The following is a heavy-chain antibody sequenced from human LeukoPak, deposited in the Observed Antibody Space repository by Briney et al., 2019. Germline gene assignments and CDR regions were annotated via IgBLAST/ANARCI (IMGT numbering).Heavy chain of an antibody. CDR3: AREAQIAVQFDY. D-gene: IGHD6-19*01. CDR2: IDAGNGNT. J-gene: IGHJ4*02. Sequence: ASVKVSCKASGGTFSSYAISWVRQAPGQGLEWMGRIDAGNGNTKYSQKFQGRVTITRDTSASTAYMELSSLRSEDTAVYYCAREAQIAVQFDYWGQGTLVTVSS. CDR1: GGTFSSYA. V-gene: IGHV1-3*01.